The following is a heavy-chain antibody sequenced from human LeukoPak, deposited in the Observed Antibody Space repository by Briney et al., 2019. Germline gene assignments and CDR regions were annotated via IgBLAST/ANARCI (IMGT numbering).Heavy chain of an antibody. CDR3: AREDPQTTVPEGMDV. V-gene: IGHV4-59*01. D-gene: IGHD4-17*01. CDR2: IYYSGTT. J-gene: IGHJ6*02. Sequence: SETLSLTCTVSGGPISHYYWSWIRQSPGKGLEGIGYIYYSGTTNYNPSLKSRVTISVDTSRNQFSLQLRSVTAADTAVYYCAREDPQTTVPEGMDVWGQGTTVIVSS. CDR1: GGPISHYY.